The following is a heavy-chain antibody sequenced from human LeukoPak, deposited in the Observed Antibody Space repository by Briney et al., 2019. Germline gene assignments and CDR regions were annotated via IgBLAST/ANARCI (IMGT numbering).Heavy chain of an antibody. J-gene: IGHJ4*02. Sequence: ASVKVSCKASGYTFTGYGISWVRQAPGQGLEWMGWISAYNGNTNYAQKLQGRVTMTTDTSTSTAYMELRSLRSDDTAVYYCARDVGYDSSGYSLNGQTQLNDYWGQGTLVTVSS. D-gene: IGHD3-22*01. CDR2: ISAYNGNT. V-gene: IGHV1-18*01. CDR1: GYTFTGYG. CDR3: ARDVGYDSSGYSLNGQTQLNDY.